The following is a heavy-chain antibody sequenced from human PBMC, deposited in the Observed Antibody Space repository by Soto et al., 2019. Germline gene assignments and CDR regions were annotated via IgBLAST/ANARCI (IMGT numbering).Heavy chain of an antibody. CDR2: INAGNGNT. D-gene: IGHD3-22*01. V-gene: IGHV1-3*05. CDR1: GYTFTSYA. J-gene: IGHJ4*02. CDR3: AIGRGYYYWDDY. Sequence: QVQLVQSGAEEKKPGASVKVSCKASGYTFTSYAMHWVRQAPGQRLEWMGWINAGNGNTKYSQKFQGRVTITRDTAASTASMELSILRSEDTAVYYCAIGRGYYYWDDYWGQGTLVTVSS.